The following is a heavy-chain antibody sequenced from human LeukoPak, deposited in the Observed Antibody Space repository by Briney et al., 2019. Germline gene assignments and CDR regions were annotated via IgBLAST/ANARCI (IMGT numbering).Heavy chain of an antibody. J-gene: IGHJ4*02. Sequence: SETLSLTCAVYGGSFSGYYWSWIRQPPGKGLEWIEEINHSGSTNYNPSLKSRVTISVDTSKNQFSLKLSSVTAADTAVYYCARGLGAKGYWGQGTLVTVSS. CDR3: ARGLGAKGY. CDR2: INHSGST. V-gene: IGHV4-34*01. CDR1: GGSFSGYY. D-gene: IGHD1-26*01.